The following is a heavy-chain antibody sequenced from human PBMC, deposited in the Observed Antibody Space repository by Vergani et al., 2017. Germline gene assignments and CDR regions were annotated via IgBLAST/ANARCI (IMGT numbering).Heavy chain of an antibody. J-gene: IGHJ4*02. CDR1: GFTFDDYA. V-gene: IGHV3-9*01. CDR2: ISWNSGSI. Sequence: EVQLVESGGGLVQPGGSLRLSCAASGFTFDDYAMHWVRQAPGKGLEWVSGISWNSGSIGYADSVKGRFTISRDNAKNSLYLQMNSLRAEDTALYYCARGQYQVPPFDYWGQGTLVTVSS. CDR3: ARGQYQVPPFDY. D-gene: IGHD2-2*01.